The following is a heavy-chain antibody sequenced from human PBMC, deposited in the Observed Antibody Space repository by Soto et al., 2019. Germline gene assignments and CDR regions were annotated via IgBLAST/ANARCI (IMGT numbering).Heavy chain of an antibody. D-gene: IGHD3-16*02. CDR2: ISRTGSET. CDR3: AKGGTFVKETDF. CDR1: GFTFSSCS. Sequence: GGSLRLSCAASGFTFSSCSMGWVRQAPGKGPAWVSTISRTGSETYYADSVKGRFTISRDNSKNTLSLQMNSLRVEDMGVYFCAKGGTFVKETDFWGQGALVTVSS. V-gene: IGHV3-23*05. J-gene: IGHJ4*02.